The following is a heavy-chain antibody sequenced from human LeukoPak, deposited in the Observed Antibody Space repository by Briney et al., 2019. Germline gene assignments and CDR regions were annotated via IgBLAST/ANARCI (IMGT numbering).Heavy chain of an antibody. J-gene: IGHJ6*03. CDR3: ARVRLPPYYYYYYYMDV. V-gene: IGHV4-28*05. Sequence: PSETLSLTCAVSGYSISSSNWWGWIRQPPGKGLEWIGYIYYSGSIYYNPSLKSRVTISVDTSKNQFSLKLTSVTAADTAVYYCARVRLPPYYYYYYYMDVWGKGTTVTVSS. CDR1: GYSISSSNW. CDR2: IYYSGSI. D-gene: IGHD5-18*01.